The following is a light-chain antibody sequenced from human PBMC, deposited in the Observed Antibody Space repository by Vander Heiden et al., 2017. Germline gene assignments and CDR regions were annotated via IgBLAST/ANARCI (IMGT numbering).Light chain of an antibody. J-gene: IGKJ1*01. CDR1: QSVLYSSNNKNS. Sequence: DIVMTQSPASLAVSLGERATINCKSSQSVLYSSNNKNSLAWYQQKPGQPPKLLIYWASTRESGVPDRFSGSGSGTDFTLTISSLQAEDVAVYFCHQSFNTPRSFGPWTKVEIK. CDR2: WAS. V-gene: IGKV4-1*01. CDR3: HQSFNTPRS.